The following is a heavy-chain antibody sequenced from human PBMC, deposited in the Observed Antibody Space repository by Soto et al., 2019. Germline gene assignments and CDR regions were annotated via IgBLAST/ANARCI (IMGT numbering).Heavy chain of an antibody. J-gene: IGHJ4*02. CDR1: GFTFGDYA. CDR3: TRDSRMRGRGMTTAY. D-gene: IGHD4-17*01. V-gene: IGHV3-49*03. CDR2: IRSKAYGGTT. Sequence: PGGSLRLSCTASGFTFGDYAMSWFRQAPGKGLEWVGFIRSKAYGGTTEYAASVKGRFTISRDDSKSIAYLQMNSLKTEDTAVYYCTRDSRMRGRGMTTAYWGQGTLVTVSS.